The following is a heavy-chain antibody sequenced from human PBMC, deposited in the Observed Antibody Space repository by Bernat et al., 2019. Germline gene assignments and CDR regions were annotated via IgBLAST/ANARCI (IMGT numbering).Heavy chain of an antibody. CDR2: IFSNDEK. Sequence: QVTLKESGPVLVKPTETLTLTCTVSGFSLSNARMGVSWIRQPPGKALEWLAHIFSNDEKSYSTSLKSRLTISKDTSKSQVVLTMTTMDPVDTAAYYCAILPSGKGSGSPLDYWGQGTLVTVSS. V-gene: IGHV2-26*01. J-gene: IGHJ4*02. CDR3: AILPSGKGSGSPLDY. CDR1: GFSLSNARMG. D-gene: IGHD3-22*01.